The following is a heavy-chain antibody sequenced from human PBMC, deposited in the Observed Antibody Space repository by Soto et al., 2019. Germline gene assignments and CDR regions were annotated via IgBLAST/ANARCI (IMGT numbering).Heavy chain of an antibody. J-gene: IGHJ4*02. V-gene: IGHV1-3*01. CDR1: GYTFTSYA. CDR3: ARAPGYSSGWYWYY. D-gene: IGHD6-19*01. CDR2: INAGNGNT. Sequence: ASVKVSCKASGYTFTSYAMHWVRQAPGQRLEWMGWINAGNGNTKYSQKFQGRVTIIRDTSASTAYMEMSSLRSEDTAVYYCARAPGYSSGWYWYYWRQRTLVTVSS.